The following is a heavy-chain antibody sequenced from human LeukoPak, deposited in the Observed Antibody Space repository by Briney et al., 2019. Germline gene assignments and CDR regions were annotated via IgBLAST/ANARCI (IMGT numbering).Heavy chain of an antibody. D-gene: IGHD2-2*01. Sequence: PSETLSLTCTASGGSISSYYWSWIRQSAGKGLEWIGRIYTNGSTKYNPSLKTRVSMSADMSKNQFSLKLTSVTAADTALYYCARDGGVVVPAAPAVFDIWGQGTMVTVSS. CDR1: GGSISSYY. CDR2: IYTNGST. CDR3: ARDGGVVVPAAPAVFDI. J-gene: IGHJ3*02. V-gene: IGHV4-4*07.